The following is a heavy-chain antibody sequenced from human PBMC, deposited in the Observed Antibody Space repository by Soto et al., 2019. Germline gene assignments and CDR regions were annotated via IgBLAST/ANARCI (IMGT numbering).Heavy chain of an antibody. CDR1: GFSVTTNY. J-gene: IGHJ6*02. Sequence: EVQLVETGGGLIQPGGSLRLSCLASGFSVTTNYIIWVRQPPGKGLEWVSTTFTGGSTHYADSVKGRFSISRDNSKNTVHLPMNTSRVEDPAVYYCAKKPPSSIQGWAFGMEVWGQGTTVCVPS. D-gene: IGHD1-26*01. CDR2: TFTGGST. V-gene: IGHV3-53*02. CDR3: AKKPPSSIQGWAFGMEV.